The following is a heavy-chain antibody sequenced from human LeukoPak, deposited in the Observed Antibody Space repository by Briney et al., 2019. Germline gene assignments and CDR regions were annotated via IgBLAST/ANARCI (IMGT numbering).Heavy chain of an antibody. V-gene: IGHV4-39*01. CDR3: ARHPFVPIVATITDY. J-gene: IGHJ4*02. Sequence: PSETLSLTCTVSGGSISSSNYYWGWIRQPPGKGLEWIESINYSGSTYYNPSLKSRVTISVDTSKNQFSLKLSSVTAADTAVYYCARHPFVPIVATITDYWGQGTLVTVSS. D-gene: IGHD5-12*01. CDR1: GGSISSSNYY. CDR2: INYSGST.